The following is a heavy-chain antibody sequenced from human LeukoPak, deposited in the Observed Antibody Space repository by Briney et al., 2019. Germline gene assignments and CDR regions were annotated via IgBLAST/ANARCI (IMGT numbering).Heavy chain of an antibody. CDR1: GYIFTGYY. CDR2: INPNSGDT. Sequence: GASVKVSCKASGYIFTGYYMHWVRQAPGQGLEWMGWINPNSGDTNYAQKFQGRVTMTRDTSISTAYMELSRLRSDDTAVYYCARDWAVAGTNLLQHSCNDYWGQGTLVTVSS. D-gene: IGHD6-19*01. CDR3: ARDWAVAGTNLLQHSCNDY. J-gene: IGHJ4*02. V-gene: IGHV1-2*02.